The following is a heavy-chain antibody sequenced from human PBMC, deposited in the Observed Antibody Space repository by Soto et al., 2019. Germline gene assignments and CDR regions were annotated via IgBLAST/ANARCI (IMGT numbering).Heavy chain of an antibody. V-gene: IGHV3-33*01. CDR3: ARGKPVTMVRGLIDF. J-gene: IGHJ4*02. D-gene: IGHD3-10*01. Sequence: QPGGSLRLSCAASGFTFSSYTMHWVRQAPGKGLEWVAVIWYDGSDEYYADSVKGRFTISRDNSNNTLYLQMNSLGAEDTALYFCARGKPVTMVRGLIDFWGPGTLVTVSS. CDR1: GFTFSSYT. CDR2: IWYDGSDE.